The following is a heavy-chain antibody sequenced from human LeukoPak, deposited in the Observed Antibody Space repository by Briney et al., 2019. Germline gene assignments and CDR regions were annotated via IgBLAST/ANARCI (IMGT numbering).Heavy chain of an antibody. Sequence: KPSETLSLTCAVYGGSFSGYYWSWIRQPPGKGLEWIGEINHSGSTNYNPSLKSRVTISLDTSKNQFSLKLTSVTAADTAVYYCARDRTISHYYMDVWGKGTTVTVSS. V-gene: IGHV4-34*01. D-gene: IGHD3-3*01. CDR2: INHSGST. J-gene: IGHJ6*03. CDR3: ARDRTISHYYMDV. CDR1: GGSFSGYY.